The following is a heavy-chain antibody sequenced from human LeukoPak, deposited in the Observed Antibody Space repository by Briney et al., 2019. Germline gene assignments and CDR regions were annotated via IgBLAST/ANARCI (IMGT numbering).Heavy chain of an antibody. Sequence: PGGSLRLSCAASGFTFSSYEMNWVRQAPGKGLEWVSYISSSGSTIYYADSVKGRFTISRDNAKNSLYLQMNSLRAEDTAVYYCARELYDILTGYYTIFDYWGQGTLVTVSS. CDR1: GFTFSSYE. J-gene: IGHJ4*02. V-gene: IGHV3-48*03. CDR3: ARELYDILTGYYTIFDY. D-gene: IGHD3-9*01. CDR2: ISSSGSTI.